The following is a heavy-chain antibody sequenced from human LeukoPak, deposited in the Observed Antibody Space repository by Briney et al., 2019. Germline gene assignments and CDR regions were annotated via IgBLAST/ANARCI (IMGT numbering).Heavy chain of an antibody. CDR1: GGSISNYY. D-gene: IGHD3-16*01. J-gene: IGHJ5*02. V-gene: IGHV4-59*01. CDR2: IYHSGST. Sequence: SETLSLTCTVSGGSISNYYWYWLRQPPGKGLECFGYIYHSGSTNYNPSLKSRGTISVDTSKNQFSLKLRSVTAADTAVYYCAREVGLGMYNWFDPWGQGTLVTVSS. CDR3: AREVGLGMYNWFDP.